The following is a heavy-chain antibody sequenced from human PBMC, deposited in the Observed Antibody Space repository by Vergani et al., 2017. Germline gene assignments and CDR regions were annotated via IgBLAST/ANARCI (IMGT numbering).Heavy chain of an antibody. CDR2: ISSNGGST. D-gene: IGHD6-13*01. CDR3: ARVDSSSWYGSLDY. J-gene: IGHJ4*02. Sequence: EVQLVESGGGLVQPGGSLRLSCAASGFTFSSYAMHWVHQAPGKGLEYVSAISSNGGSTYYANSVKGRFTISRDNSKNTLYLQMGSLRAEDMAVYYCARVDSSSWYGSLDYWGQGTLVTVSS. CDR1: GFTFSSYA. V-gene: IGHV3-64*01.